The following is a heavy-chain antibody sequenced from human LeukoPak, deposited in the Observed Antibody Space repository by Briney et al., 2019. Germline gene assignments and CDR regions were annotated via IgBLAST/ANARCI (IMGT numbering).Heavy chain of an antibody. Sequence: ASVKVSCKASGYTFTSYDINWVRQATGQGLEWMGWMNPNSGNTGYAQKFQGRVTMTRNTSISTAYMELSSLRSEDTAVYYCARSVSLESLGAKVGDIDYWGQGTLVTVSS. J-gene: IGHJ4*02. CDR1: GYTFTSYD. CDR3: ARSVSLESLGAKVGDIDY. CDR2: MNPNSGNT. V-gene: IGHV1-8*01. D-gene: IGHD1-26*01.